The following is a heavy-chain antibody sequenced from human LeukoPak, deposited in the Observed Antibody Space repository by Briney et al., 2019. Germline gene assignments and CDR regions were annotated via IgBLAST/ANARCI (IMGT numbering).Heavy chain of an antibody. J-gene: IGHJ4*02. CDR3: ARHPSSSWYNFDY. CDR2: IYYSGST. D-gene: IGHD6-13*01. V-gene: IGHV4-39*01. CDR1: GDSISRSSYY. Sequence: RPSETLSLTCSVSGDSISRSSYYWGWFRQPPGKGLEWIGSIYYSGSTYYSPSLKRQVTISVDTSKNQFSLKLSSVTAADTAVYYCARHPSSSWYNFDYWGQGTLVTVSS.